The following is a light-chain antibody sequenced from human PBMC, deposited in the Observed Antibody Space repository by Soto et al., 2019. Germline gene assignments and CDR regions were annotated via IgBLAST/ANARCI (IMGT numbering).Light chain of an antibody. CDR2: EGS. Sequence: QSALTQPASVSGSPGQSITISCTGTSSDVGSYNLVSWYQQHPGKAPKLMIYEGSKRPSGVSNRFSGSKSGNTASLTISGLQADDDADYYCSSYAGSSTLYVVFGGGTKLTVL. CDR3: SSYAGSSTLYVV. J-gene: IGLJ2*01. V-gene: IGLV2-23*01. CDR1: SSDVGSYNL.